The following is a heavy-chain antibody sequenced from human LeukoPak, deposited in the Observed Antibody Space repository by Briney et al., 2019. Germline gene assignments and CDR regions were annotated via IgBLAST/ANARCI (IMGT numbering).Heavy chain of an antibody. CDR2: IYYSGST. D-gene: IGHD5-12*01. CDR1: GGSISSYY. CDR3: ARRRVYSGSGEFDF. J-gene: IGHJ4*02. V-gene: IGHV4-59*01. Sequence: PSETLSHTCTVSGGSISSYYWSWIRQPPGNGLEWIGYIYYSGSTNYNPSLKSRVTISVDTSKNQFSLKLRSVTTADTAVYYCARRRVYSGSGEFDFWGQGTLVTVSS.